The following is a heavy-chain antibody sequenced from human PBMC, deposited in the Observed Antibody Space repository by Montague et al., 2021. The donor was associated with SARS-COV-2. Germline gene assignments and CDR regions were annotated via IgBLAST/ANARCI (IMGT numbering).Heavy chain of an antibody. D-gene: IGHD5-18*01. Sequence: SLRLSGAASGFTFSRYSMNWVRQAPGKGLEWVSYISTSSSTLYYSDSVXGRFTISRDNAKNSLYLQMNSLRDEDTAVYYCARDLGLVPAMVYYYYYGMDVWGQGTTVTVSS. CDR1: GFTFSRYS. V-gene: IGHV3-48*02. CDR2: ISTSSSTL. J-gene: IGHJ6*02. CDR3: ARDLGLVPAMVYYYYYGMDV.